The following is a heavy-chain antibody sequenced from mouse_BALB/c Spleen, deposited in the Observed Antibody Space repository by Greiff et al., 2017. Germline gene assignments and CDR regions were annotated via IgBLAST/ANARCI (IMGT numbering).Heavy chain of an antibody. J-gene: IGHJ2*01. CDR2: ISSGGST. Sequence: EVKLVESGGGLVKPGGSLKLSCAASGFTFSSYAMSWVRQTPEKRLEWVASISSGGSTYYPDSVKGRFTISRDNARNILYLQMSSLRSEDTAMYYGARGLHYYGSSYYWGQGTTLTVSS. CDR1: GFTFSSYA. D-gene: IGHD1-1*01. CDR3: ARGLHYYGSSYY. V-gene: IGHV5-6-5*01.